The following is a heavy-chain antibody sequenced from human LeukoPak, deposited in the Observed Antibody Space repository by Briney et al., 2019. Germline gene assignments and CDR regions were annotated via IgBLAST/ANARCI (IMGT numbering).Heavy chain of an antibody. D-gene: IGHD3-3*01. CDR2: XXXXFGTA. CDR3: ASPTIFGVVSVDYYYGMDV. Sequence: SVKVSRKASGGTFSSYXXXWVRQAPGQGLXWXGXXXXXFGTANYAQKFQGRVTITADESTSTAYMELSSLRSEDTAVYYCASPTIFGVVSVDYYYGMDVWGQGTTVTVSS. CDR1: GGTFSSYX. J-gene: IGHJ6*02. V-gene: IGHV1-69*13.